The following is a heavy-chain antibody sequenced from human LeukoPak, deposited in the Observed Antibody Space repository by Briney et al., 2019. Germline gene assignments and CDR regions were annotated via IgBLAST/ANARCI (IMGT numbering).Heavy chain of an antibody. CDR2: MNLNSGNT. J-gene: IGHJ6*02. Sequence: GASVKVCCKASGYTFTSYDINWVRQATGQGVEWMGWMNLNSGNTGYAQNFQGRVTMTRNTSISTAYMELSSLRSEDTAVYYCVRGDYNYYGMDVWGQGTTVTVSS. V-gene: IGHV1-8*01. CDR1: GYTFTSYD. CDR3: VRGDYNYYGMDV.